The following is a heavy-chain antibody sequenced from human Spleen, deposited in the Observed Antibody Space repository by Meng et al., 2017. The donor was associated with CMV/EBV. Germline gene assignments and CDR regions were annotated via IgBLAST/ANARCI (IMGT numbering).Heavy chain of an antibody. CDR1: GYTFTDHH. CDR3: ARLSELGADFDY. J-gene: IGHJ4*02. V-gene: IGHV1-2*02. D-gene: IGHD3-10*01. Sequence: CQASGYTFTDHHVRWVRQAPGQGLEWMGWISPNSDGRAYARKFRDRVTMARDTSITTVYMEVSRLRSDDTAVYYCARLSELGADFDYWGQGTLVTVSS. CDR2: ISPNSDGR.